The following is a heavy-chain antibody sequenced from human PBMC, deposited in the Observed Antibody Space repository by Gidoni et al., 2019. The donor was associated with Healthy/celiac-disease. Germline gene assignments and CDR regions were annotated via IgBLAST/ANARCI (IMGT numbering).Heavy chain of an antibody. Sequence: VQLAQSGAEVKKPAASVTVSCKASGYTSTSYYMHWVRQAPGKGLEWMGIINPSGGSTSYAQKFQGRVTMTRDTSTSTVYMELSSLGSEDTAVYYCARVLAVGVDAFDIWGQGTMVTVSS. CDR1: GYTSTSYY. CDR3: ARVLAVGVDAFDI. J-gene: IGHJ3*02. V-gene: IGHV1-46*03. D-gene: IGHD2-8*01. CDR2: INPSGGST.